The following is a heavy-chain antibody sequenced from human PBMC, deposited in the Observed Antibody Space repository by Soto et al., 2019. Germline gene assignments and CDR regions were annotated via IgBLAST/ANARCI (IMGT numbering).Heavy chain of an antibody. Sequence: PGGCLRLSCAASGLTFSGYAMAWVRQAPGKGLEWVSSISGDGAITYYADSVKGRFTISRDNSRNTVYLQMNDLGAADTALSLWGKDDDSVVRGLLDFWGQGTVVTVSS. V-gene: IGHV3-23*01. J-gene: IGHJ4*01. CDR1: GLTFSGYA. CDR2: ISGDGAIT. CDR3: GKDDDSVVRGLLDF. D-gene: IGHD3-10*01.